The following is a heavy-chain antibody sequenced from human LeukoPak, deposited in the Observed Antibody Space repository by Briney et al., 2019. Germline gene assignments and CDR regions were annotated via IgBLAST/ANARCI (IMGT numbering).Heavy chain of an antibody. Sequence: PSETLSLTCSVSGASISSGDYFWTWIRQHPGKGLEWIGYIHYSGSTYYNPSLRSRMIISVDTSKNQFSPQLSSVTAADTAVYYCARVVSDCGGARCYKGYLDYWGQGTLVTVSS. D-gene: IGHD2-2*02. CDR3: ARVVSDCGGARCYKGYLDY. J-gene: IGHJ4*02. CDR2: IHYSGST. CDR1: GASISSGDYF. V-gene: IGHV4-31*03.